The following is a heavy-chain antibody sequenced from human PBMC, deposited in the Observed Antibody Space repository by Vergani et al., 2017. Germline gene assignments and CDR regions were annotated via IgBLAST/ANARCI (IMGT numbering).Heavy chain of an antibody. CDR3: AGYGDEDYCGSGSYPYYYGMDV. Sequence: QVQLVQSGSELKKPGASVKVSCKASGYTFTSYAMNWVRQAPGQGLEWMGWINPNTGNPTYAQGFTGRFAFSLDTSVSTAYLQISSLKAEDTAVYYCAGYGDEDYCGSGSYPYYYGMDVWGQGTTVTVSS. CDR1: GYTFTSYA. V-gene: IGHV7-4-1*02. D-gene: IGHD3-10*01. J-gene: IGHJ6*02. CDR2: INPNTGNP.